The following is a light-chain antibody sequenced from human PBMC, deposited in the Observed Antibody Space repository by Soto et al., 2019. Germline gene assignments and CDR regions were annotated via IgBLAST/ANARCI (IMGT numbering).Light chain of an antibody. V-gene: IGKV1-6*01. J-gene: IGKJ1*01. Sequence: AIQLTQSPSSLSASVGDRVTITCRASQGIAKDLGWYQQKPGKAPRLLIFGASFLQSGGPSRFSGSGSGTDFTLTINGLQPEDFATYYCLQNYYSFRTFGQGTKVEIK. CDR3: LQNYYSFRT. CDR1: QGIAKD. CDR2: GAS.